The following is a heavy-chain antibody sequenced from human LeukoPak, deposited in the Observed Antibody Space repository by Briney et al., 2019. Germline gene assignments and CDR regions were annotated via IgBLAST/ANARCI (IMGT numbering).Heavy chain of an antibody. V-gene: IGHV3-23*01. CDR3: VKGVGPRAPNGRVFEY. Sequence: GGSLRLSCAASGFTFSSYWMSWVRQAPGKGLDWVSIITNDSDDTKYADSVRGRFTISRDNSKNTLFLQMNTLRVDDTAVYYCVKGVGPRAPNGRVFEYWGQGALVTVSS. J-gene: IGHJ4*02. CDR1: GFTFSSYW. CDR2: ITNDSDDT. D-gene: IGHD1-26*01.